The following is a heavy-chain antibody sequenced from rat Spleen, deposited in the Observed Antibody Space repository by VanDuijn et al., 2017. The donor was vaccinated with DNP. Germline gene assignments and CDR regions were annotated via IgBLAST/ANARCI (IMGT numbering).Heavy chain of an antibody. D-gene: IGHD1-2*01. CDR1: GFTFSSFP. J-gene: IGHJ4*01. CDR2: ISTSGGST. CDR3: TRDNYSSYMPYYYAMDA. V-gene: IGHV5-46*01. Sequence: EVQLVESGGGLVQPGRSMKLSCTASGFTFSSFPMAWVRQAPTKGLEWVATISTSGGSTFYRHSVKGRFTISRDNAESTLYLQMNSLGSEDTATYYCTRDNYSSYMPYYYAMDAWGQGTSVTVSS.